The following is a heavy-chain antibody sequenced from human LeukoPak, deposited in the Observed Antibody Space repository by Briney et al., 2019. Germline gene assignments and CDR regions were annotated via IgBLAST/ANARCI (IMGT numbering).Heavy chain of an antibody. Sequence: PGGSLRLSCAASGFTFTDYNMHWVRQAPGKGLEWLSGVSPPGGGTYYADSVKGRFTISRDDSKNTLSLQMNSLRVEDTAVYYCARDLAWGAFDYWGQGTLVTVSS. CDR1: GFTFTDYN. CDR3: ARDLAWGAFDY. J-gene: IGHJ4*02. D-gene: IGHD7-27*01. V-gene: IGHV3-23*01. CDR2: VSPPGGGT.